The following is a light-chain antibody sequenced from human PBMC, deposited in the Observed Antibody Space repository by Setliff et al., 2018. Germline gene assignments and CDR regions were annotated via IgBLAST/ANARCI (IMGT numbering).Light chain of an antibody. CDR1: SSDVGGYNY. CDR3: CSYAGSYTLI. V-gene: IGLV2-11*01. CDR2: DVT. Sequence: LTQPRSVSGSPGQSVTISCTGTSSDVGGYNYVSWYQQHPGKAPKLMIYDVTKRPSGVPDRFSGSKSGNTASLTISGLQAEDEADYYCCSYAGSYTLIFGGGTK. J-gene: IGLJ2*01.